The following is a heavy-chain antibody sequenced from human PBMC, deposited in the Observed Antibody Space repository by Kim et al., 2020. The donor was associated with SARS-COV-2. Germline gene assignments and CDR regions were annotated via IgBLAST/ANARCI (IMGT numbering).Heavy chain of an antibody. Sequence: GESLKISCKGSGYSFTSYWIGWVRQMPGKGLEWMGIINPGDSDTRYSPSFQGQVTISADKSINTAYLQWSSLKASDTAMYYCGRSGRNYYETSGYFHDYWGQGTLVTVCS. D-gene: IGHD3-22*01. V-gene: IGHV5-51*01. CDR1: GYSFTSYW. CDR3: GRSGRNYYETSGYFHDY. J-gene: IGHJ4*02. CDR2: INPGDSDT.